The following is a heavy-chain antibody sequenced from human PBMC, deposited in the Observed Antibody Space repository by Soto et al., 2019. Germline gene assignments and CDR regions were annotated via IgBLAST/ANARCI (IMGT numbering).Heavy chain of an antibody. CDR3: ARILRGYNYYYYGMDV. V-gene: IGHV4-31*03. D-gene: IGHD1-1*01. J-gene: IGHJ6*02. Sequence: SETLSLTCTVSGGSISSGGYYWSWIRQHPGKGLEWIGYIYYSGSTYYNPSLKSRVTISVDTSKNQFSLKLSSVTAADTAVYYCARILRGYNYYYYGMDVWGQGTKVTVSS. CDR2: IYYSGST. CDR1: GGSISSGGYY.